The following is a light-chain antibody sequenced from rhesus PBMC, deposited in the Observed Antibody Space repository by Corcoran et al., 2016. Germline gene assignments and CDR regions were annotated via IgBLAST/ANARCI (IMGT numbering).Light chain of an antibody. Sequence: DIQMTQSPSSLSASVGDRVTITCQESQSVSNDLNWYQQKPGKIPKLLIYRTTSLKCGIPSRFSGSGSWTDFTLTISSLQPADFATYYFLQGYSYPLAFGGGPKVEL. J-gene: IGKJ4*01. CDR2: RTT. CDR1: QSVSND. CDR3: LQGYSYPLA. V-gene: IGKV1S9*01.